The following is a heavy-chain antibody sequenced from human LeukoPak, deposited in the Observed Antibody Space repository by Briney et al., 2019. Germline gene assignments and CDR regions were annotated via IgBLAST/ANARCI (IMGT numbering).Heavy chain of an antibody. Sequence: SETLSLTCTVSGGSISGYYWSWIRQPPGKGLEWIGYIYYSGSTNYNPSLKSRVTISVDTSKNQFSLKLSSVTAADTAVYYCARGYSSGWYKVDYFDYWGQGTLVTVSS. J-gene: IGHJ4*02. CDR1: GGSISGYY. V-gene: IGHV4-59*01. CDR2: IYYSGST. CDR3: ARGYSSGWYKVDYFDY. D-gene: IGHD6-19*01.